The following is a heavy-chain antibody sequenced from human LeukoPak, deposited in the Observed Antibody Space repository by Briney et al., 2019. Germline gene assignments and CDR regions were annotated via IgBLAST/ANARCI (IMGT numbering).Heavy chain of an antibody. CDR2: ISSSSSSI. CDR1: GFTFSSYS. D-gene: IGHD3-22*01. CDR3: ARDWTYYYDSSGRDWFDP. V-gene: IGHV3-21*01. J-gene: IGHJ5*02. Sequence: PGGSLRLSCAASGFTFSSYSMNWVRQAPGKGLEWVSSISSSSSSINNADSVNGRFTISRDNAKNTLYLQMNSLRAEDTAVYYCARDWTYYYDSSGRDWFDPWGQGTLVTASS.